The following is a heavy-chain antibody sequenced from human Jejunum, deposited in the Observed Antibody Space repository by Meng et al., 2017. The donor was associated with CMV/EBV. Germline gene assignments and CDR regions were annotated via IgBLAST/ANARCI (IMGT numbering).Heavy chain of an antibody. Sequence: SVKSDSYYWSWIRPPPGKALEWIGYFHYGGSTNYNPSLKSRVTISVDTSKNRFSLRLTSVTAADTAVYYCARDLMTTITTGWFDPWGQGTLVTVSS. CDR3: ARDLMTTITTGWFDP. V-gene: IGHV4-61*01. CDR1: SVKSDSYY. CDR2: FHYGGST. J-gene: IGHJ5*02. D-gene: IGHD4-11*01.